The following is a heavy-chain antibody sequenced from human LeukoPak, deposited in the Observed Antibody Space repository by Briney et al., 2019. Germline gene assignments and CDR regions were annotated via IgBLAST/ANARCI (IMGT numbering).Heavy chain of an antibody. CDR2: IKQDGSEK. Sequence: GGSLRLSCAASGFTFSRYWMSWVRQAPGKGLEWVANIKQDGSEKYYVDSVKGRFTISRDNAKNSLYLQMNSLRAGDTAVYYCARVEYSYGYLRRGYYFDYWGQGTLVTVSS. D-gene: IGHD5-18*01. CDR1: GFTFSRYW. J-gene: IGHJ4*02. V-gene: IGHV3-7*01. CDR3: ARVEYSYGYLRRGYYFDY.